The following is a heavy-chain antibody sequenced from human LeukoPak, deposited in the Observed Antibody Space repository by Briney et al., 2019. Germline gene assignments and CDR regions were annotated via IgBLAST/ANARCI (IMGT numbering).Heavy chain of an antibody. J-gene: IGHJ4*02. CDR1: GYSISSAYY. D-gene: IGHD5-12*01. V-gene: IGHV4-38-2*01. Sequence: SETLSLTCAASGYSISSAYYWGWIRQPPGKGLEWIGSIYHSESTYYNPSLKSRVTISVDTSKNQFSLKLTSVTAADTAVYYCARGARGNDYWGQGTLVTVSS. CDR3: ARGARGNDY. CDR2: IYHSEST.